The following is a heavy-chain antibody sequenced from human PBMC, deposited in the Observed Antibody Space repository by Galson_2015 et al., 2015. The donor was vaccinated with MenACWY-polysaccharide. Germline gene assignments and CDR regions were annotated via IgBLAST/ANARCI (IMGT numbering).Heavy chain of an antibody. V-gene: IGHV3-74*01. Sequence: SLRLSCAASGFTFGTYWVHWVRQAPGEGLVWVSRINTDGSSTYYADSVKGRFTVSRDNAKNTVYLQMNSLRAEDTAVYYCARDPHCGAGCSIHDAFDVWGQGTKVTVSA. CDR1: GFTFGTYW. CDR3: ARDPHCGAGCSIHDAFDV. J-gene: IGHJ3*01. D-gene: IGHD2-21*02. CDR2: INTDGSST.